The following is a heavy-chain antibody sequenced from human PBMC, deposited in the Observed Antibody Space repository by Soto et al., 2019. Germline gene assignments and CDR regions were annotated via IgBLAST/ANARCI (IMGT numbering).Heavy chain of an antibody. J-gene: IGHJ5*02. CDR1: GFTFSSYS. V-gene: IGHV3-48*01. D-gene: IGHD2-2*01. Sequence: GSLRLSCAASGFTFSSYSMNWVRQAPGKGLEWVSYISSSSSTIYYADSVKGRFTISRDNAKNSLYLQMNSLRAEDTAVYYCARGVRSSSTSPTFAWGQGTLVTVSS. CDR3: ARGVRSSSTSPTFA. CDR2: ISSSSSTI.